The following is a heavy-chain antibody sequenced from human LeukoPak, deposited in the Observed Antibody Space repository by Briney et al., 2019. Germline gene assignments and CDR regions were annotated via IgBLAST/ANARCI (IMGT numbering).Heavy chain of an antibody. J-gene: IGHJ3*02. CDR2: IDPIDSYT. V-gene: IGHV5-10-1*01. Sequence: GESLRISCKGSGYTFTTYWTSWLRQMPGKGLEWMGRIDPIDSYTYYSPSFQGHVTISADKSISTAYLQWSSLKASDTAMYYCATSNYDILTGYQDAFDIWGQGTMVTVSS. CDR3: ATSNYDILTGYQDAFDI. D-gene: IGHD3-9*01. CDR1: GYTFTTYW.